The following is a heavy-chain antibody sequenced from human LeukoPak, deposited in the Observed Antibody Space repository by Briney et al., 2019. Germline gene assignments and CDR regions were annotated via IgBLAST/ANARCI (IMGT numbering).Heavy chain of an antibody. J-gene: IGHJ4*02. CDR3: AKDIHYDFDY. D-gene: IGHD3-16*01. V-gene: IGHV3-48*01. CDR1: GFTFSSYS. Sequence: PGGSLRLSCVASGFTFSSYSMNWVRQAPGKGLEWVSYISSGSSTIYYADPVKGRFTISRDNSKNTLYLQMNSLRAEDTAVYYCAKDIHYDFDYWGQGTLVTVSS. CDR2: ISSGSSTI.